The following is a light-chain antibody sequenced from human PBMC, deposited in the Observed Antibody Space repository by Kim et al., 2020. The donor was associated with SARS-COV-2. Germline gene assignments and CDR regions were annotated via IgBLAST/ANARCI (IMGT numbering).Light chain of an antibody. J-gene: IGKJ1*01. Sequence: VASQLAWYQQKPGQAPRLVIYYASDRATGIPARFSGSGSGTDFTLTISSLEPEDFAVYFCQQRRYWPVTFGQGTKVDIK. CDR2: YAS. CDR1: VASQ. CDR3: QQRRYWPVT. V-gene: IGKV3-11*01.